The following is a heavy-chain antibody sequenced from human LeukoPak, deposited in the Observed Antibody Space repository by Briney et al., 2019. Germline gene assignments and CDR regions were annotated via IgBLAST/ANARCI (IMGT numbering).Heavy chain of an antibody. J-gene: IGHJ4*02. CDR3: VTDIGGRSREGEGDY. D-gene: IGHD3-3*01. V-gene: IGHV7-4-1*02. CDR2: INTNTGNP. CDR1: GYTFSSYA. Sequence: GASVKVSCKASGYTFSSYAMNWVRQAPGQGLEWMGWINTNTGNPTYAQGFTGRFVFSLDTSVNTAYLQISSLTAEDTAMYYCVTDIGGRSREGEGDYWGQGTLVTVSS.